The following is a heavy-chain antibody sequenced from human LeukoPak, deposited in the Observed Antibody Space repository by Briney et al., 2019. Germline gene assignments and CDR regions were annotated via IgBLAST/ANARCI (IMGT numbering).Heavy chain of an antibody. CDR1: GGSISSYY. Sequence: PSETLSLTCTVSGGSISSYYWSWIRQPPGKGLEWIGYIYYSGSTNYNPSLKSRVTISVDTSKNQFSLKLSSVTAADTAVYYCASLSSTSCYGPCDAFDIWGQGTMVTVSS. CDR2: IYYSGST. J-gene: IGHJ3*02. D-gene: IGHD2-2*01. V-gene: IGHV4-59*12. CDR3: ASLSSTSCYGPCDAFDI.